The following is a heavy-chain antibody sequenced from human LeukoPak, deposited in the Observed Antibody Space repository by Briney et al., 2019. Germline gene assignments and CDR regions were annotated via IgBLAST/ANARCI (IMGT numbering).Heavy chain of an antibody. CDR1: GFTFSSYS. CDR3: ARDLGDYYDSSGYRYYFDY. V-gene: IGHV3-21*01. Sequence: GGSLRLSCAAPGFTFSSYSMNWVRQAPGKGLEWVSSISTSSSYIYYADSVKGRFTISRDNAKNSLYLQMNSLRAEDTAVYYCARDLGDYYDSSGYRYYFDYWGQGTLVTVSS. D-gene: IGHD3-22*01. J-gene: IGHJ4*02. CDR2: ISTSSSYI.